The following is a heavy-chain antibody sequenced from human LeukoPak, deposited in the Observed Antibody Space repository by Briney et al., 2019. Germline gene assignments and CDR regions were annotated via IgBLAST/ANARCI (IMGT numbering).Heavy chain of an antibody. J-gene: IGHJ4*02. CDR2: INPNSGDT. D-gene: IGHD5-12*01. V-gene: IGHV1-2*02. Sequence: GASVKVSCKASGYAFTGYYMHWVRQAPGQGLEWMGWINPNSGDTNYAPQFQGRVTMTRDTPITTAYMEVSSLRSDDTAVYYCATDADTVATAHTDYYLAYWGQGTLVTVSS. CDR3: ATDADTVATAHTDYYLAY. CDR1: GYAFTGYY.